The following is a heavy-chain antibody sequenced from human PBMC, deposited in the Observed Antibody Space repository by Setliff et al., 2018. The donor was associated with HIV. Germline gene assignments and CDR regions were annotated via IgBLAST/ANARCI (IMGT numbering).Heavy chain of an antibody. CDR2: INHSGDT. Sequence: SETLSLTCAVYGGSFSGYYWSWIRQPPGKGLEWIGEINHSGDTNYNPSLKSRVTMSVDTSKNQFSLILSSVTAADTAVYYCARDRREEGFLSWGRGALVTVSS. CDR3: ARDRREEGFLS. CDR1: GGSFSGYY. V-gene: IGHV4-34*01. J-gene: IGHJ5*02. D-gene: IGHD1-26*01.